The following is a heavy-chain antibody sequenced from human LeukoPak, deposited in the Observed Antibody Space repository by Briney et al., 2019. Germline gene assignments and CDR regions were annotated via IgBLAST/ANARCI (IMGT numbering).Heavy chain of an antibody. J-gene: IGHJ3*02. Sequence: SETLSLTCTVSGGSISSYYWSWIRQPPGEGLEWIGYIYYSGSTNYNPSLKSRVTISVDTSKNQFSLKLSSVTAADTAVYYCARHGYYYDSSGYYYGAFDIWGQGTMVTVSS. CDR2: IYYSGST. CDR1: GGSISSYY. CDR3: ARHGYYYDSSGYYYGAFDI. V-gene: IGHV4-59*01. D-gene: IGHD3-22*01.